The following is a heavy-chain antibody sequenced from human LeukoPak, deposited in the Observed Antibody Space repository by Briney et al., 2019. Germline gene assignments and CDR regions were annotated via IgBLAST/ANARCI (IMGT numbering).Heavy chain of an antibody. CDR1: GFTFSAYA. Sequence: PGGSLRLSCTASGFTFSAYAMVWVRQAPGKGPEWVSAIRGSGSGGGTLYADSVKGRFTISRDNSKYTLFLQMNSLRAEDTAVYYCARDPNGDYIGAFDMWGPGTMVTVSS. CDR3: ARDPNGDYIGAFDM. J-gene: IGHJ3*02. CDR2: IRGSGSGGGT. V-gene: IGHV3-23*01. D-gene: IGHD4-17*01.